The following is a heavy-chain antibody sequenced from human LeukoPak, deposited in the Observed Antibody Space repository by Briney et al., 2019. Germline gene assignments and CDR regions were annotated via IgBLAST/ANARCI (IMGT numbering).Heavy chain of an antibody. D-gene: IGHD5-24*01. Sequence: GGSLRLSCAASGFTFSDYYMSWIRQAPGKGLEWVSYISSSSSYTNYADSVKGRFTISRDNAKNSLYLQMNSLRAEDTAVYYCARDLRDGYNYWFDPWGQGTLVTVSS. J-gene: IGHJ5*02. CDR2: ISSSSSYT. CDR3: ARDLRDGYNYWFDP. CDR1: GFTFSDYY. V-gene: IGHV3-11*05.